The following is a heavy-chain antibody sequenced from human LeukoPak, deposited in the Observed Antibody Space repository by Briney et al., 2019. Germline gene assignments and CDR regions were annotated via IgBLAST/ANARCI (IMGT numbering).Heavy chain of an antibody. D-gene: IGHD3-3*01. CDR3: ARDGHLEGTDAFDI. J-gene: IGHJ3*02. CDR1: GGSMSSYY. CDR2: INHSGST. V-gene: IGHV4-59*01. Sequence: SETLSLTCSVSGGSMSSYYWSWIRQSPGKGLEWIGYINHSGSTDYNSSLKSRVTISEDTSKKQFSLKVSSVTAADTAVYYCARDGHLEGTDAFDIWGQGTMVTVSS.